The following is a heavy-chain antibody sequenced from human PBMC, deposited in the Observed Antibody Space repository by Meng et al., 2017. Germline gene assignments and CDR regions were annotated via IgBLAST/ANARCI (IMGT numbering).Heavy chain of an antibody. CDR1: GGSISSYY. CDR3: ARGGYYYDSSGELNWFDP. D-gene: IGHD3-22*01. V-gene: IGHV4-59*01. J-gene: IGHJ5*02. CDR2: IYDSGST. Sequence: SETLSLTCTVSGGSISSYYWSWIRQPPGKGLEWIGYIYDSGSTNYNPSLKSRVTISVDTTKNQFSLKLSSVTAADTAVYYCARGGYYYDSSGELNWFDPWGQGTLVTVSS.